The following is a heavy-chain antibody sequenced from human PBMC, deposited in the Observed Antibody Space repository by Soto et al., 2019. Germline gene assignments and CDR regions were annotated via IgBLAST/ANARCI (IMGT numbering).Heavy chain of an antibody. CDR2: VSYSVSP. V-gene: IGHV4-59*01. CDR1: GGSINSYY. CDR3: ARSAPAGILIWDY. D-gene: IGHD3-16*01. J-gene: IGHJ4*02. Sequence: KPSETLSLTCTVSGGSINSYYWSWLRQPPGKGLEWIGYVSYSVSPKYNPSLKTRVSISLDTSNNQFALKLTSVTAADTAVYYCARSAPAGILIWDYWGQGALVTVSS.